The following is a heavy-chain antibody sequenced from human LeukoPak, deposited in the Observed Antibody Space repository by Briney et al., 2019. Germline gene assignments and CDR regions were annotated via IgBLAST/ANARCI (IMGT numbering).Heavy chain of an antibody. V-gene: IGHV4-39*07. CDR1: GGSISSSNYY. CDR2: IYYSGST. CDR3: ARDSAMGPPSFDY. Sequence: SETLSLTCTVSGGSISSSNYYWGWIRQPPGKGLEWIGSIYYSGSTYYNPSLKSRVTISVDTAKNQFSLKLTSVTAADTAAYYCARDSAMGPPSFDYWGQGTLVTVSS. J-gene: IGHJ4*02. D-gene: IGHD1-26*01.